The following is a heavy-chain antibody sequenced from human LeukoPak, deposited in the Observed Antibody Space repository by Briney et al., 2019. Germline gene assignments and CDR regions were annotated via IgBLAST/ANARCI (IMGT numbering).Heavy chain of an antibody. J-gene: IGHJ5*02. CDR1: GGSFCGYY. D-gene: IGHD3-10*01. CDR3: TRRVLWFGSGRNWFDA. Sequence: SETLSLTCAVYGGSFCGYYWSWIRQPPGKGVGWSGEIKHSGSTNHNPPIMSRVTTSVATAKNEFSCKRRSITAADTAVEYTTRRVLWFGSGRNWFDAWGWGTLVTVSS. V-gene: IGHV4-34*01. CDR2: IKHSGST.